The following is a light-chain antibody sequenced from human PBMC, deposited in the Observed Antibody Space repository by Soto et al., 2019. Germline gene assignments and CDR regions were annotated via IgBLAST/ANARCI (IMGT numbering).Light chain of an antibody. Sequence: QSALTQPASVSGSPGQSITISCTGTSSDVGGYNYVSWYQQHPGKAPKLMIYEVSNRPSGVSHRFSGSKSGNTASLTISGLQAEDEADYYCSSYTSSSTLYVFGTGTKLTFL. CDR2: EVS. CDR1: SSDVGGYNY. V-gene: IGLV2-14*01. J-gene: IGLJ1*01. CDR3: SSYTSSSTLYV.